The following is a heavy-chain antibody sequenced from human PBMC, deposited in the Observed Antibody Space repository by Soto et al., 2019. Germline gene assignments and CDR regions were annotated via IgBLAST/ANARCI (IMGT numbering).Heavy chain of an antibody. J-gene: IGHJ6*02. V-gene: IGHV1-69*13. CDR2: IIPIFGTA. D-gene: IGHD2-15*01. CDR3: ARVFEVEAATLLYSGMAV. CDR1: GGTFSSYA. Sequence: SVRVSCNASGGTFSSYAIRWVRQAPGQGLEWMGGIIPIFGTANYAQKFQGRVTITADESTSTAYMELSSLRSEDTAVYSCARVFEVEAATLLYSGMAVWGQGTTVTVS.